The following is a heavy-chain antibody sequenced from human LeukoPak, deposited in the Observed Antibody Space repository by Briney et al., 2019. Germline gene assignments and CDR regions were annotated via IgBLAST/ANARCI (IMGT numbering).Heavy chain of an antibody. CDR3: ASHWELRY. D-gene: IGHD1-26*01. J-gene: IGHJ4*02. CDR1: GFSVSSNY. CDR2: IHSGGST. Sequence: PGGSLRLSCAASGFSVSSNYMNWVRQAPGKGLEWVSVIHSGGSTYYADSVKGRFTISRDNSKNTLYLQMNNLRAEDTAVYYCASHWELRYWGQGTLVTVSS. V-gene: IGHV3-53*01.